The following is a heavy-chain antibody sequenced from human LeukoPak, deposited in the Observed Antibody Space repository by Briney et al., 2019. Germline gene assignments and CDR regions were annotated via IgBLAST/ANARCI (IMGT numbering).Heavy chain of an antibody. V-gene: IGHV1-18*01. CDR3: ARGNNYSNYYYYYYMDV. CDR2: ISAYNGNT. D-gene: IGHD4-11*01. J-gene: IGHJ6*03. CDR1: GYTFTSYG. Sequence: ASVKVSCKASGYTFTSYGISWVRQAPGQGLEWMGWISAYNGNTNYAQKLQGRVTMTTDTSTSTAYMELRSLRSDDTAVYYCARGNNYSNYYYYYYMDVWGKGTTVTVSS.